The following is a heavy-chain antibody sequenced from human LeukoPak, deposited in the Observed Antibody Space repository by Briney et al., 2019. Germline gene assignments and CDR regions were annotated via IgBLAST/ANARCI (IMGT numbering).Heavy chain of an antibody. D-gene: IGHD5-12*01. CDR3: ARGPYSGYDPFDY. CDR2: ISSSGSTI. CDR1: GFTFSSYE. Sequence: GGSLRLSCAASGFTFSSYEMNWVRQAPGKGLEWVSYISSSGSTIYYADSVKGRFTISRDNAKNSLYLQMNSLRAEDTAVYYCARGPYSGYDPFDYWGQGTVVTVSS. J-gene: IGHJ4*02. V-gene: IGHV3-48*03.